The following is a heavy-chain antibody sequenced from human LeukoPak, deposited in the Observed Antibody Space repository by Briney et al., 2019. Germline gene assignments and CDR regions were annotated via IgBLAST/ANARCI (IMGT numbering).Heavy chain of an antibody. Sequence: ASVKVSCKASGYTFTSYGISWVRQAPGQGLEWMGWISAYNGNTNYAQKLQGRVTMTTDTSTSTAYMELRSLRSDDTAVYYCARAVRYCSGGSCHTSPRAGFDYWGQGTLVTVSS. J-gene: IGHJ4*02. CDR2: ISAYNGNT. CDR1: GYTFTSYG. D-gene: IGHD2-15*01. CDR3: ARAVRYCSGGSCHTSPRAGFDY. V-gene: IGHV1-18*01.